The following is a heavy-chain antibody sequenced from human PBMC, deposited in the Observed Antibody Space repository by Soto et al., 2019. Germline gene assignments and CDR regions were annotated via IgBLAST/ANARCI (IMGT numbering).Heavy chain of an antibody. CDR2: IIPIFGTA. Sequence: QVQLVQSGAEVKKPGSSVTVSCKASGGTFSSYTISWVRQAPGQGLEWMGGIIPIFGTANYAQKFQGRVTITADESTSTAYMELSSRRSEDTDVYYCARGNHRWLQLWYFDLWGRGTLVTVS. V-gene: IGHV1-69*12. CDR3: ARGNHRWLQLWYFDL. CDR1: GGTFSSYT. D-gene: IGHD5-12*01. J-gene: IGHJ2*01.